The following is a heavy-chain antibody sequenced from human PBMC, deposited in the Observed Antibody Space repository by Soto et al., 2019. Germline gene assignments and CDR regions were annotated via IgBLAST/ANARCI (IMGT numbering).Heavy chain of an antibody. J-gene: IGHJ4*02. CDR3: TTGRGDVHY. CDR2: IKSKTDGGTT. V-gene: IGHV3-15*07. Sequence: EVQLVESGGGLAKPGGSLRLSCAVSGFTFSYYWMNWVRQAPGKGLEWVGRIKSKTDGGTTDYAAPVKGRFTISRDDSIKMVFLQMNSLGTEDTAVFYCTTGRGDVHYWGQGTRVTVSS. D-gene: IGHD3-10*01. CDR1: GFTFSYYW.